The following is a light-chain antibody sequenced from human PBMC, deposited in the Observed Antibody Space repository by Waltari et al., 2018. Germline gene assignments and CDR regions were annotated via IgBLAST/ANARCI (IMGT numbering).Light chain of an antibody. CDR2: LAS. CDR1: QSLLHKHGVYC. V-gene: IGKV2-28*01. J-gene: IGKJ5*01. Sequence: EIVMTQSPLSVPVTAGEPASISCRAGQSLLHKHGVYCLDWYVQKPGQFPQLLIYLASNRASGVPDSFSGSGSGTDFTLKICRVEAEDVGVYYCMQGVQFPVTFGQGPRLEIK. CDR3: MQGVQFPVT.